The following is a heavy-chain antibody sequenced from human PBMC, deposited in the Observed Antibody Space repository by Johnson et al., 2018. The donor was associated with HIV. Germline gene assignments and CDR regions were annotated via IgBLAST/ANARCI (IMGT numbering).Heavy chain of an antibody. J-gene: IGHJ3*02. CDR1: GFTFSSYW. CDR3: ARESGHFGVSAFDM. Sequence: VQLVESGGGVVQPGGSLRLSCAASGFTFSSYWMSWVRQAPGKGLEWVANIKQDGSEKYYVASVKGRFTISRDNANNLLYLQMSSLRVEDTAVYYCARESGHFGVSAFDMWGQGTMVTVSS. D-gene: IGHD3-10*01. CDR2: IKQDGSEK. V-gene: IGHV3-7*03.